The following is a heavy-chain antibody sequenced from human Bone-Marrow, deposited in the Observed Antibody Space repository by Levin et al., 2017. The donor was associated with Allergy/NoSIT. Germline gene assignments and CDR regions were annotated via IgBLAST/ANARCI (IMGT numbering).Heavy chain of an antibody. CDR1: ADTFSRYY. V-gene: IGHV1-46*01. D-gene: IGHD5-12*01. Sequence: PSASVKVSCKTSADTFSRYYIHWIRQAPGQGLEWMGVINPSGGATTYSQNFQIRVTMTTDTSTDTIYMELRNLISEDTAVYYCARGYSHLSSPDFWGQGTLVTVSS. CDR3: ARGYSHLSSPDF. J-gene: IGHJ4*02. CDR2: INPSGGAT.